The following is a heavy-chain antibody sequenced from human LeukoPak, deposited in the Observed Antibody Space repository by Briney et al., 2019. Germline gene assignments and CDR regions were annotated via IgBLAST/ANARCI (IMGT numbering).Heavy chain of an antibody. D-gene: IGHD1-26*01. CDR1: GYTFTSYY. CDR2: INPSGGST. CDR3: ARPLTKGGSYQNWFDP. V-gene: IGHV1-46*03. J-gene: IGHJ5*02. Sequence: ASVKVSCKASGYTFTSYYMHWVRQAPGQGLEWMGIINPSGGSTSYAQKFQGRVTMTRDTSTSTVYMELSSLRSEDTAVYYCARPLTKGGSYQNWFDPWGQGTLVTVPS.